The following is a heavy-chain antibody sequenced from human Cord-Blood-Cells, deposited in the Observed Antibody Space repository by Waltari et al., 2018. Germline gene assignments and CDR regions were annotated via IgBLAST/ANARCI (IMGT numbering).Heavy chain of an antibody. J-gene: IGHJ4*02. D-gene: IGHD2-21*01. V-gene: IGHV1-69*01. CDR2: IIPIFGTA. CDR1: GGTFSSYA. CDR3: ARDRAYCGGDCYSMGFDY. Sequence: VQLVQSGAEVKKPGSSLKVSCKASGGTFSSYAISWVRQAPGQGLEWMGGIIPIFGTANYAQKFQGRVTITADEPTSTAYMELSSLRSEDTAVYYCARDRAYCGGDCYSMGFDYWGQGTLVTVSA.